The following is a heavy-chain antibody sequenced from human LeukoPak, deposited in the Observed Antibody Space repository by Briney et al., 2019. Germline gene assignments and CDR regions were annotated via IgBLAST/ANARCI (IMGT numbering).Heavy chain of an antibody. V-gene: IGHV4-59*01. Sequence: SETLSLTCTVSGGSISSYYWSWIRQPPGKGLEWIGYIYYSGSTNYNPSLKSRVTISVDTSKNQFSLKLSSVTAADTAVYYCASSRTNSSSWYSGPYYFDYWGQGTLVTVSS. D-gene: IGHD6-13*01. CDR3: ASSRTNSSSWYSGPYYFDY. CDR1: GGSISSYY. J-gene: IGHJ4*02. CDR2: IYYSGST.